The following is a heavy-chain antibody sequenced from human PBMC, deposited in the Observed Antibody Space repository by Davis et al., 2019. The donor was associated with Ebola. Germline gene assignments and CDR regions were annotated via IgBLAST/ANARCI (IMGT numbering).Heavy chain of an antibody. J-gene: IGHJ5*02. Sequence: GESLKISCAASGFTFSSYWMSWVRQAPGKGLEWVANIKQDGSEKYYVDSVKGRFTISRDNAKNSLYLQMNSLRAEDTAVYYCARMGRAMAYNWFDPGAREPWSPSPQ. CDR2: IKQDGSEK. CDR1: GFTFSSYW. CDR3: ARMGRAMAYNWFDP. D-gene: IGHD5-18*01. V-gene: IGHV3-7*03.